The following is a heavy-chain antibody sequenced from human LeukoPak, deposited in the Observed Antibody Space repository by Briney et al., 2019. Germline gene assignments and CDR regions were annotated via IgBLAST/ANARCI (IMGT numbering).Heavy chain of an antibody. CDR1: GYSFTSYW. Sequence: GESLKISCKGSGYSFTSYWIGWVPQMPGKGLEWMGIIYPGDSDTRYSPSFQGQVTISADKSISTAYLQWSSLKASDTAMFYCARSGGPYCGGDCSSAMDVWGQGTTVTVSS. CDR3: ARSGGPYCGGDCSSAMDV. V-gene: IGHV5-51*01. D-gene: IGHD2-21*02. J-gene: IGHJ6*02. CDR2: IYPGDSDT.